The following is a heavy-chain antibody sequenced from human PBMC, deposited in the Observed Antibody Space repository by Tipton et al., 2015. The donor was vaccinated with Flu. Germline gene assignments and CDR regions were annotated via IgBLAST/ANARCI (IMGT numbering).Heavy chain of an antibody. CDR3: ARGFIRLCDY. Sequence: SLRLSCVSAGFILSDYMMHWVRQGPGKGLVWVSRINSAGTSTTYADSVRGRFSVSRDNAKNSLYLQIDSLRAEDTGTYYCARGFIRLCDYWGPGTLVAVS. CDR1: GFILSDYM. V-gene: IGHV3-74*01. J-gene: IGHJ4*02. CDR2: INSAGTST. D-gene: IGHD2-21*01.